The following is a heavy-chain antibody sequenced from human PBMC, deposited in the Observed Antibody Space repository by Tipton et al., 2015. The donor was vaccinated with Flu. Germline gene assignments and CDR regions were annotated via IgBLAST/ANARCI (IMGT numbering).Heavy chain of an antibody. D-gene: IGHD1-26*01. Sequence: QSGAEVKKPGASVKVSCKVSGYTLTELSMHWVRQAPGKGLEWMGGFIPADGEIIYAQKFQGRLTMTDDTSTDTAYMQLSSLTSEDTAVYYCATLGFTGSYTHFDFWGQGTLVTVPS. CDR1: GYTLTELS. CDR2: FIPADGEI. V-gene: IGHV1-24*01. CDR3: ATLGFTGSYTHFDF. J-gene: IGHJ4*02.